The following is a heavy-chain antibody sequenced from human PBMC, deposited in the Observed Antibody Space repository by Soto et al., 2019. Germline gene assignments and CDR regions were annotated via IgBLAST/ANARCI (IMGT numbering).Heavy chain of an antibody. CDR1: GFTFSSYS. D-gene: IGHD2-15*01. CDR2: ISSSSTI. J-gene: IGHJ3*02. CDR3: ARDGRAMEAFDI. Sequence: GESLKISCAASGFTFSSYSMNWVRQAPGKGLEWVSYISSSSTIYYADSVKGRFTISRDNAKNSLYLQMNSLRAEDTAVYYCARDGRAMEAFDIWGQGTMVTVSS. V-gene: IGHV3-48*04.